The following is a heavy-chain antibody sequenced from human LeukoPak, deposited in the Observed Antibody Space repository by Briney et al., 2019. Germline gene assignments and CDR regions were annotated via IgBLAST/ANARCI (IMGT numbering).Heavy chain of an antibody. J-gene: IGHJ5*02. CDR1: GGSISSYY. CDR2: IYYSGST. Sequence: PSETLSLTCTVSGGSISSYYWSWIRQPPGKGLEWIGYIYYSGSTNYNPSLKSRVTISVDTSKNQLSLKLSSVTAADTAVYYCARIVPAAIPDNWFDPWGQGTLVTVSS. CDR3: ARIVPAAIPDNWFDP. V-gene: IGHV4-59*01. D-gene: IGHD2-2*02.